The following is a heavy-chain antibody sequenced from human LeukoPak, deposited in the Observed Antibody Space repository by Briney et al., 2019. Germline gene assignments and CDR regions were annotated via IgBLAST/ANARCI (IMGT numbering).Heavy chain of an antibody. Sequence: PGGSLRLSCAASGFTFSSYGMHWVRQAPGKGLEWVAFIRYDGSNKYYADSVKGRFTISRDNSKNTLYLQMNSLRAEDTAVYYCAKDFDCTNGVCYMGDFDYWGQGTLVTVSS. CDR2: IRYDGSNK. V-gene: IGHV3-30*02. D-gene: IGHD2-8*01. CDR3: AKDFDCTNGVCYMGDFDY. J-gene: IGHJ4*02. CDR1: GFTFSSYG.